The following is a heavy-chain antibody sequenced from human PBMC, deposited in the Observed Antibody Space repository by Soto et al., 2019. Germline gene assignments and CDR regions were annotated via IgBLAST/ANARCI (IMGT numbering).Heavy chain of an antibody. D-gene: IGHD3-22*01. CDR2: ISGSGGST. Sequence: EVQLLESGGGLVQPGGSLRLSCAASGFTFSSYAMSWVRQAPGKGLEWVSAISGSGGSTYYADSVKGRFTISRDNSTNTLYLQMNSLRAEDTAVYYCAKGGRRGYYDSSGYYYSDYWGQGTLVTVSS. CDR3: AKGGRRGYYDSSGYYYSDY. J-gene: IGHJ4*02. CDR1: GFTFSSYA. V-gene: IGHV3-23*01.